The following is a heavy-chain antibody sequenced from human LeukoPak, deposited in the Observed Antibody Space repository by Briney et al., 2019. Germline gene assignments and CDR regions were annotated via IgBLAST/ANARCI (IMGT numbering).Heavy chain of an antibody. CDR1: GFTFSSYG. CDR2: ISYDGSNK. CDR3: AKGGWLQSPTDY. Sequence: PGGSLRLSCAASGFTFSSYGMHWVRQAPGKGLECAAVISYDGSNKYYADSVKGRFTISRDNSKNTLYLQMNSLRAEDTAVYFCAKGGWLQSPTDYWGQGTLVTVSS. D-gene: IGHD5-24*01. J-gene: IGHJ4*02. V-gene: IGHV3-30*18.